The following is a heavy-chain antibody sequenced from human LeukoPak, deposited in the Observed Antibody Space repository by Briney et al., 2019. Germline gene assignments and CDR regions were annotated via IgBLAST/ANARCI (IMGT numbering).Heavy chain of an antibody. J-gene: IGHJ5*02. Sequence: GASVKVSCKASGCTFTDYYMHWVRQAPGQGLEWMGWINPNSGGTNYAQKFQGRVIMTRDTSIGTAYMEVSRLRSDGTAVYYCALGHGIRLFRRTGWFGPRGQGTLVTV. CDR1: GCTFTDYY. V-gene: IGHV1-2*02. CDR3: ALGHGIRLFRRTGWFGP. D-gene: IGHD3-3*02. CDR2: INPNSGGT.